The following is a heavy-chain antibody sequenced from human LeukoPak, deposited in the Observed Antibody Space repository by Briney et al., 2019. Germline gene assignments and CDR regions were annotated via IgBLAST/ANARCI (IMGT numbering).Heavy chain of an antibody. V-gene: IGHV3-30-3*01. CDR3: ARDFYYGSGDPYYYYGMDV. J-gene: IGHJ6*02. CDR2: ISYDGSNK. D-gene: IGHD3-10*01. CDR1: GFTFSSYA. Sequence: GGSLRLSCAASGFTFSSYAMHWVRQAPGKGLEWVAVISYDGSNKYYADSVKGRFTISGDNSKNTLYLQMNSLRAEDTAVYYCARDFYYGSGDPYYYYGMDVWGQGTTVTVSS.